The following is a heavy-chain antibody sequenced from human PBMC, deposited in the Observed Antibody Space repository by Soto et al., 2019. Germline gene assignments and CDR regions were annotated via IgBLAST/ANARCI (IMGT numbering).Heavy chain of an antibody. D-gene: IGHD1-26*01. CDR1: GFTVSSNY. J-gene: IGHJ6*02. V-gene: IGHV3-66*01. Sequence: EVQLVESGGGLVQPGGSLRLSCAASGFTVSSNYMSWVRQAPGKGLEWVSVIYSGGSTHYADSVKGRFTISRDDSKNTLHLQMNSLRAEDTAVYYCARDRIDYYYYGMDVWGQGTTVTVSS. CDR3: ARDRIDYYYYGMDV. CDR2: IYSGGST.